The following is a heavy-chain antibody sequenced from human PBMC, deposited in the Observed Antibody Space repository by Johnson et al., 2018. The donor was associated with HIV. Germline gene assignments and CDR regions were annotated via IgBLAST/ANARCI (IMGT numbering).Heavy chain of an antibody. CDR3: ARDSSNSFRFEMYAFDI. D-gene: IGHD6-6*01. CDR2: MSFAGNNR. CDR1: GFTFSSNP. J-gene: IGHJ3*02. Sequence: QAQLVESGAGVVQPGRSLRLSCAASGFTFSSNPMHWVRQAPGKGLERVAVMSFAGNNRYYADSVKGRFTISSDNSKNTLYLQMNSLRPEDTAVYYCARDSSNSFRFEMYAFDIWGQGTMVTVSS. V-gene: IGHV3-30-3*01.